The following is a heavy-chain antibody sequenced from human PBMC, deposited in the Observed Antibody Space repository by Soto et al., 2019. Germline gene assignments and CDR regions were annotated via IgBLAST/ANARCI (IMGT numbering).Heavy chain of an antibody. CDR1: SGSISSSNW. D-gene: IGHD6-19*01. J-gene: IGHJ4*02. Sequence: SETLSLTCAVSSGSISSSNWWSWVRQPPGKGLEWIGEIYHSGSTIYNPSLKSRVTISVDKSKNQFSLKLSSLTAADTAVYYCASGRDSSGWYGDYWGQGTLVTVSS. CDR2: IYHSGST. V-gene: IGHV4-4*02. CDR3: ASGRDSSGWYGDY.